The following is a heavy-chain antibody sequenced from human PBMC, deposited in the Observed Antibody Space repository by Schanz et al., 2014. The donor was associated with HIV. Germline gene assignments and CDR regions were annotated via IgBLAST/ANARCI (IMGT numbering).Heavy chain of an antibody. CDR3: AKGSADWQPEY. Sequence: VQLVESGGGVVQPGRSLRLSCIASGFTLSGSGMNWIRQTPMKGLEWLAYISDSSHTIVYADSVKGRFTISRDNSKNTLFLQMNSLRVEDTAIYFCAKGSADWQPEYWGQGTLVTVSS. J-gene: IGHJ4*02. CDR2: ISDSSHTI. V-gene: IGHV3-48*01. D-gene: IGHD3-9*01. CDR1: GFTLSGSG.